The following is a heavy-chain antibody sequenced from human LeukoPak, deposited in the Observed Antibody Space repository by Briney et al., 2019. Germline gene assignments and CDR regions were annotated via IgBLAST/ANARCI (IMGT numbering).Heavy chain of an antibody. CDR2: IYYSGST. V-gene: IGHV4-39*07. CDR1: GGSISSSSYY. CDR3: ARDYYDSSAQGAFDI. Sequence: PSETLSLTCTVSGGSISSSSYYWGWIRQPPGKGLEWIGSIYYSGSTYYNPSLKSRVTISVDKSKNQFSLKLSSVTAADTAVYYCARDYYDSSAQGAFDIWGQGTMVTVSS. D-gene: IGHD3-22*01. J-gene: IGHJ3*02.